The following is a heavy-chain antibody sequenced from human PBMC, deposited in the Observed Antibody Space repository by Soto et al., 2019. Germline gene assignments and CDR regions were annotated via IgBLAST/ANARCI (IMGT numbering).Heavy chain of an antibody. D-gene: IGHD3-22*01. CDR3: AKGDSSGYYYFDY. V-gene: IGHV3-30*18. Sequence: QVQLVESGGGVVQPGRSLRLSCAASGFTFSSYGMHWVRQAPGKGLEWVAVISYDGSNKYYADSVKGRFTISRDNSKNTRYLQMNSLRAEDTAVYYCAKGDSSGYYYFDYWGQGTLVTVSS. J-gene: IGHJ4*02. CDR2: ISYDGSNK. CDR1: GFTFSSYG.